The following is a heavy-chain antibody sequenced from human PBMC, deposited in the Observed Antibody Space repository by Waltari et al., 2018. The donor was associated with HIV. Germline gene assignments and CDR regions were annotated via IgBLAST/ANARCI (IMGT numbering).Heavy chain of an antibody. D-gene: IGHD2-21*01. CDR3: ARGPGQASSEAFDF. J-gene: IGHJ3*01. V-gene: IGHV4-4*07. CDR1: GGSISGSY. CDR2: VYFNGDT. Sequence: QVHLQESGPGLVKSSETLSLRCTVSGGSISGSYWSWIRQSAGKGLEYIGRVYFNGDTNYNPSCKRRVTMSVDTSKNQFSLKRNSMTAADTAVYYCARGPGQASSEAFDFWGQGTFVAVSS.